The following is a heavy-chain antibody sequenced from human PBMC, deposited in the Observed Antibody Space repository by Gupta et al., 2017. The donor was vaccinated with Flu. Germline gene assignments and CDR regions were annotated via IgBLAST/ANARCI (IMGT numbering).Heavy chain of an antibody. D-gene: IGHD3-3*01. Sequence: EVNLLESGGGLVQPGGSLRLSCAASGFTFSAYAMSWVRQAPGRGLEWVSGISGRGTTTYYADSVKGRFTISRDNSKNTLYLEMDSLRAEDTAIYYCANPDYAYWNGRYWGQGTLVTVSS. CDR3: ANPDYAYWNGRY. V-gene: IGHV3-23*01. CDR2: ISGRGTTT. CDR1: GFTFSAYA. J-gene: IGHJ4*02.